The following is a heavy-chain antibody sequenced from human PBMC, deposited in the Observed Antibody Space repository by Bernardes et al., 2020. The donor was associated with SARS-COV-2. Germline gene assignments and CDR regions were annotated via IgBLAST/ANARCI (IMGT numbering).Heavy chain of an antibody. CDR3: ARDKGLVRGQNGMDV. V-gene: IGHV1-3*04. CDR2: INTGNGNT. Sequence: ASVEVSCKTSGYTLTSYAMHWVRQAPGQRLEWMAWINTGNGNTEYSQKFQGRVTITRDTSASTAYMELSSLRSEDTAVYYCARDKGLVRGQNGMDVWGQGTTVTVSS. CDR1: GYTLTSYA. J-gene: IGHJ6*02. D-gene: IGHD3-10*01.